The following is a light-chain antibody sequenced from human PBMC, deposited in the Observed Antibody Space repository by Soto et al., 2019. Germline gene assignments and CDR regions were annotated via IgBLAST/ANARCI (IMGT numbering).Light chain of an antibody. J-gene: IGLJ3*02. V-gene: IGLV1-40*01. CDR1: SSNIGAGYD. CDR2: GNS. Sequence: QSALTQPPSVSGAPGQRVTISCTGSSSNIGAGYDVHWYQQLPGTAPKLLISGNSNRPSGVPDRFSGSKSGTSASLAITGLQAEDEADYYCQSYDSSLSGCVFGGGTKLTVL. CDR3: QSYDSSLSGCV.